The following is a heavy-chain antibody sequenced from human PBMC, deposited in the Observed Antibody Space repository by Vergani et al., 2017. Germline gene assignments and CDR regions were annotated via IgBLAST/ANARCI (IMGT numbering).Heavy chain of an antibody. CDR1: GVSFNTYY. V-gene: IGHV4-59*13. CDR3: ARVMDRDEASTGYRLEGMDI. CDR2: IYSPGST. J-gene: IGHJ6*02. D-gene: IGHD3-9*01. Sequence: QVQLEESGPGLVKPSETLSLTCTVSGVSFNTYYWSWIRHSPGKGLEWIGYIYSPGSTNYNPSLNSRVTMSVDTSKNKFSLKLRSVTAADTAVYFCARVMDRDEASTGYRLEGMDIWGQGTTVT.